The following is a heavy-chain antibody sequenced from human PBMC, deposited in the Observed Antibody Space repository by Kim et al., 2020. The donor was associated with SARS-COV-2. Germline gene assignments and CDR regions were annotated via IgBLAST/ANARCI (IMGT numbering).Heavy chain of an antibody. Sequence: DSVKGRFTISRDDSKNTVYLQMNGLRAEDTAVYYCAKDDNPGGSYYIYYDSWGQGTLVTVSS. J-gene: IGHJ4*02. V-gene: IGHV3-33*03. D-gene: IGHD1-26*01. CDR3: AKDDNPGGSYYIYYDS.